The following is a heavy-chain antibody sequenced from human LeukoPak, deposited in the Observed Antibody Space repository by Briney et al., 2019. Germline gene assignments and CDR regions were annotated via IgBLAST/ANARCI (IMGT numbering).Heavy chain of an antibody. CDR3: AKGPYDYGDYMFDY. CDR1: GFTFDDYA. V-gene: IGHV3-9*01. D-gene: IGHD4-17*01. Sequence: PGRSLRLSCAASGFTFDDYAMHWVRQAPGKGLEWVSGISWNSGSIGYADSVKGRFTTSGDNAKNSLYLQMNSLRAEDTALYYCAKGPYDYGDYMFDYWGQGTLVTVSS. CDR2: ISWNSGSI. J-gene: IGHJ4*02.